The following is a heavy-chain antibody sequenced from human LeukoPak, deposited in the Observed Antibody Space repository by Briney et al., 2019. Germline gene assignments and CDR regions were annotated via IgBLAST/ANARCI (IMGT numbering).Heavy chain of an antibody. J-gene: IGHJ6*03. V-gene: IGHV4-34*01. Sequence: SETLSLTCAVYGGSFSGYYWSWIRQPPGKGLEGIGEITHSGSTNYNPSLKSRVTISVDTSKNQFSLKLSSVTAADTAVYYCARDFGYYYYYMDVWGKGTTVTVSS. CDR2: ITHSGST. D-gene: IGHD3-10*01. CDR1: GGSFSGYY. CDR3: ARDFGYYYYYMDV.